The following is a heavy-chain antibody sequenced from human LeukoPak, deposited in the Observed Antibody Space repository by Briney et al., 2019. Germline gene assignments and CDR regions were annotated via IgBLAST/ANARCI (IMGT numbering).Heavy chain of an antibody. D-gene: IGHD1-1*01. CDR3: TKFRDWNDGWSDP. CDR1: GFTFSSYW. J-gene: IGHJ5*02. Sequence: GGSLRLSCTASGFTFSSYWMTWVRQAPGKGLEWVANIIQDGSDKYYVDSVKGRFTISRDNAKSSVYLQMNSLRAEDTAVYYCTKFRDWNDGWSDPWGQGTLVIVSS. CDR2: IIQDGSDK. V-gene: IGHV3-7*01.